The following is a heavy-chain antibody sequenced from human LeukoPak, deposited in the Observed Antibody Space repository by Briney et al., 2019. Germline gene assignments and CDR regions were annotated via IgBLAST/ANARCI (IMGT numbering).Heavy chain of an antibody. CDR3: AREMSYGSGSYGPDAFDI. D-gene: IGHD3-10*01. CDR1: GYTFTGYY. J-gene: IGHJ3*02. V-gene: IGHV1-2*02. CDR2: INPNSGGT. Sequence: GASAKVSCKASGYTFTGYYMHWVRQAPGQGLEWMGWINPNSGGTNYAPKCQGRFTMTRDTSISTAYMELSRLRSDDTAVYYCAREMSYGSGSYGPDAFDIWGQGTMVAVSS.